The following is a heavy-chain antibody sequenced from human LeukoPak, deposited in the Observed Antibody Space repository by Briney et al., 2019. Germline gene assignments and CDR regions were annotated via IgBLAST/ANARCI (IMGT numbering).Heavy chain of an antibody. J-gene: IGHJ5*02. CDR1: GGTFSSYA. Sequence: RASVKVSCKASGGTFSSYAISWVRQAPGQGLEWMGGIIPIFGTANYAQKFQDRVTITADESTSTAYMELSNRRSEDTAVYYCARRGDGYNLHWFDPWGQGTLVTVSS. CDR3: ARRGDGYNLHWFDP. V-gene: IGHV1-69*01. D-gene: IGHD5-24*01. CDR2: IIPIFGTA.